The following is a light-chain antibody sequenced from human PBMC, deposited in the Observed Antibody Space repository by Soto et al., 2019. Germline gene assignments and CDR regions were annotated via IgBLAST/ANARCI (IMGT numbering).Light chain of an antibody. CDR1: QSVSSN. CDR2: GAS. CDR3: QQYNNWPPLA. V-gene: IGKV3-15*01. Sequence: EIVMTQSPATLSVSPGERATLSCRASQSVSSNLAWYQQRPGQAPRLLIYGASTRATGIPARFSGSGSGTEFTLTISSLQSDDFAVDYCQQYNNWPPLAFGQGTKVEIK. J-gene: IGKJ1*01.